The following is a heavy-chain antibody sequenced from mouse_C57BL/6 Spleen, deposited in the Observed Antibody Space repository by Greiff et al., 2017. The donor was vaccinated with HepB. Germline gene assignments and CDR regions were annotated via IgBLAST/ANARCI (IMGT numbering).Heavy chain of an antibody. CDR2: IHPSDSDT. Sequence: QVQLQQPGAELVKPGASVKVSCKASGYTFTSYWMHWVKQRPGQGLEWIGRIHPSDSDTNYNQKFKGKATLTVDKSSSTAYMQLSSLTSEDSAVYYCAVLTTVVARDYYAMDYWGQGTSVTVSS. CDR3: AVLTTVVARDYYAMDY. V-gene: IGHV1-74*01. D-gene: IGHD1-1*01. CDR1: GYTFTSYW. J-gene: IGHJ4*01.